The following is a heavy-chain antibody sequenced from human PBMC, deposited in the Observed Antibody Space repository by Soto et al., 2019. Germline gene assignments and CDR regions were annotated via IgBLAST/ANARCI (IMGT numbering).Heavy chain of an antibody. V-gene: IGHV3-20*04. D-gene: IGHD3-10*01. J-gene: IGHJ5*02. Sequence: EVQLVESGGGVVRPGGSLRLSCAASGFTFDDYGMSWVRQAPGKGLEWVSGINWNGGSTGYADSVKGRFTICRDNAKYSLYLQMNSLRAEDTALYYCARGGYYGSGSYWFDPWGEGTLVTVSS. CDR1: GFTFDDYG. CDR3: ARGGYYGSGSYWFDP. CDR2: INWNGGST.